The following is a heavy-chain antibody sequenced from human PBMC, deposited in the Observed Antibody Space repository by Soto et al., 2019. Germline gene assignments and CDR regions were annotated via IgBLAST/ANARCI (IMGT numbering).Heavy chain of an antibody. CDR2: IHSGST. CDR1: GGSISSDY. CDR3: ARHDGSRSTDY. D-gene: IGHD3-10*01. Sequence: QVQLQESGPGLVKPSGTLSLTCTVSGGSISSDYWNWIRQSPGKGLEWIGYIHSGSTNYNASLRSRVTISVDTSKNQFSLKLSSVTAADTAVYFCARHDGSRSTDYWGQGTLVTVSS. V-gene: IGHV4-59*08. J-gene: IGHJ4*02.